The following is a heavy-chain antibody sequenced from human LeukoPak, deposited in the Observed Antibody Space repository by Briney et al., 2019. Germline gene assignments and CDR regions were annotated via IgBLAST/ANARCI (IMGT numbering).Heavy chain of an antibody. V-gene: IGHV4-34*01. J-gene: IGHJ4*02. CDR2: INHSGST. Sequence: PPETLSLTCAVYGGSFSGYYWSWIRQPPGKGLEWIGEINHSGSTNYNPSLKSRVTISVDTSKNQFSLKLSSVTAADTAVYYCARGKRGYSSSWYDYWGQGTLVTVSS. CDR3: ARGKRGYSSSWYDY. CDR1: GGSFSGYY. D-gene: IGHD6-13*01.